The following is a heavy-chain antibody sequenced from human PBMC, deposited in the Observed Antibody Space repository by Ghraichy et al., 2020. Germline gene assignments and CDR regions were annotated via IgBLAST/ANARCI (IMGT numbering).Heavy chain of an antibody. V-gene: IGHV1-24*01. Sequence: ASVKVSCKVSGYTLTELSMHWVRQAPGKGLEWMGGFDPEDGETIYAQKFQGRVTMTEDTSTDTAYMELSSLRSEDTAVYYCATEWGVGATNGMDVWGQGTTVTVSS. CDR3: ATEWGVGATNGMDV. CDR2: FDPEDGET. D-gene: IGHD1-26*01. CDR1: GYTLTELS. J-gene: IGHJ6*02.